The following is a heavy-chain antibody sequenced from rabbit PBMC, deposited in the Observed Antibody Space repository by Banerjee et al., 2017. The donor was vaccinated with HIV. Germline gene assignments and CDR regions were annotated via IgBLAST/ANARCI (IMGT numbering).Heavy chain of an antibody. CDR1: GFTLSSYW. V-gene: IGHV1S45*01. CDR2: IGAGSSGRT. Sequence: QEQLVESGGGLVQPEGSLTLTCKASGFTLSSYWMWWVRQAPGKGLEWIACIGAGSSGRTVYASWAKGRFTISKTSSTTVTLQMTSLTAADTATYFCARETYNDYGNYNLWGPGTLVTVS. D-gene: IGHD2-1*01. J-gene: IGHJ4*01. CDR3: ARETYNDYGNYNL.